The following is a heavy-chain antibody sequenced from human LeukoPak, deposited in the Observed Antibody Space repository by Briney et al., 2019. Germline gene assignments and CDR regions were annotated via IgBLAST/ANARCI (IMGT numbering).Heavy chain of an antibody. J-gene: IGHJ4*02. CDR1: EFTFNSYS. V-gene: IGHV3-21*01. D-gene: IGHD3-22*01. CDR2: ISSGSTYI. CDR3: ARDPFYYDAAGSDDY. Sequence: GGSLRLSCAASEFTFNSYSFNWIRQPPGGGLEWVSSISSGSTYIYYSDSVQGRFTVSRDNAKNSLFLQMNNLRAEDTAVYYCARDPFYYDAAGSDDYWGQGTLATVSS.